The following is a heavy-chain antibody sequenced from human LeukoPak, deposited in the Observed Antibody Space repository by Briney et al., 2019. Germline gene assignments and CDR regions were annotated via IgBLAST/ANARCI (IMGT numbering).Heavy chain of an antibody. CDR2: IYYSGST. D-gene: IGHD2-2*01. CDR1: GGSISSGGYY. CDR3: ARVPIPPHCSSTSCYSIDY. Sequence: SETLSLTCTVSGGSISSGGYYWSWIRQHPGKGLEWIGYIYYSGSTYYNPSLKSRVTISVDTSKNQFSLKLSSVTAAGTAVYYCARVPIPPHCSSTSCYSIDYWGQGTLVTVSS. V-gene: IGHV4-31*03. J-gene: IGHJ4*02.